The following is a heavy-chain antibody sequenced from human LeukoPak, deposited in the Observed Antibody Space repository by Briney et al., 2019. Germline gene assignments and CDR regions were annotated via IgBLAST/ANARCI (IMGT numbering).Heavy chain of an antibody. V-gene: IGHV3-30*04. J-gene: IGHJ4*02. CDR1: GFTFSSYV. CDR2: ISYDGSNE. CDR3: AKDRGSSSWYYFDY. D-gene: IGHD6-13*01. Sequence: GSLRLSCAASGFTFSSYVMHWVRQAPGKGLEWVAIISYDGSNEYYADSVKGRFTISRDNSKNTLYLQMNSLGAADTAVYYCAKDRGSSSWYYFDYWGQGTLVTVSS.